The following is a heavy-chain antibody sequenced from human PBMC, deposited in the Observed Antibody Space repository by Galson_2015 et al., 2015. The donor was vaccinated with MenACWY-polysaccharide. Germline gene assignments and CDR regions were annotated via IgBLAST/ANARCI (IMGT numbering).Heavy chain of an antibody. CDR1: GYSFTSYW. Sequence: QSGAEVKKPGESLKISCKGLGYSFTSYWIGWVRQMPGKGLEWMGIIYPGGSDARFSPSFQGQVTMSVDKSISTAYLQWNSLKASDTAIYYCARITGGKYFQYWGQGALVTV. V-gene: IGHV5-51*03. J-gene: IGHJ1*01. D-gene: IGHD3-10*01. CDR3: ARITGGKYFQY. CDR2: IYPGGSDA.